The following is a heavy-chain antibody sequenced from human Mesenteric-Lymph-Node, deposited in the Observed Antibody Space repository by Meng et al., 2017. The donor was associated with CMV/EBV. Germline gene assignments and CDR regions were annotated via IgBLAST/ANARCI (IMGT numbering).Heavy chain of an antibody. J-gene: IGHJ6*02. V-gene: IGHV3-48*02. CDR2: ISSSSSST. D-gene: IGHD3-3*01. Sequence: GESLKISCAASGFPFSNYSMNWVRQAPGKGLEWVSYISSSSSSTYYADSVKGRFTISRDNAKNSLNLQMNTLRDEDTAVYYCARVDVSRLLEWLPHHGMDVWGHGTTVTVSS. CDR3: ARVDVSRLLEWLPHHGMDV. CDR1: GFPFSNYS.